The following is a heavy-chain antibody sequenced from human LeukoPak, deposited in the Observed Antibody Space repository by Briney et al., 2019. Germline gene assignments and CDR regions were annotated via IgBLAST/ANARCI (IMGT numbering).Heavy chain of an antibody. V-gene: IGHV1-2*02. J-gene: IGHJ4*02. CDR3: ARDDASPWYSSSWYPTGY. D-gene: IGHD6-13*01. CDR1: GYTFTGYY. CDR2: INPNSGGT. Sequence: GAPVKVSCKASGYTFTGYYMHWVRQAPGQGLEWMGWINPNSGGTNYAQKFQGRVTMTRDTSISTAYMELSRLRSDDTAVYYCARDDASPWYSSSWYPTGYWGQGTLVTVSS.